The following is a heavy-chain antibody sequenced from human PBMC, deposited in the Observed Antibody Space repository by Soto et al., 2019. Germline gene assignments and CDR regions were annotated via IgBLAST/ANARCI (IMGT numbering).Heavy chain of an antibody. D-gene: IGHD5-12*01. V-gene: IGHV4-59*12. J-gene: IGHJ4*02. CDR2: IYYSGST. CDR3: ALDSGYDLSYFDY. CDR1: GGSISSYY. Sequence: PSETLSLTCTVSGGSISSYYWSWIRQPPGKGLEWIGYIYYSGSTNYNPSLKSRVTISVDTSKNQFSLKLSSVTAADTAVYYCALDSGYDLSYFDYWGQGTMVTVSS.